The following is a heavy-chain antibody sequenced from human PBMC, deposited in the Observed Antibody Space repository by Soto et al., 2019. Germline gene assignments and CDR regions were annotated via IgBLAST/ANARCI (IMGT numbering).Heavy chain of an antibody. Sequence: ESGGGLVKPGGSLRLSCAGSGFTFSTYAMNWVRRAPGKGLEWVSSISSGSSYIYYAGSVKGRFTISRDNSKNSLYLQMNSLRAEDTAVYYCARVLNNYGSGSYYLDNWGQGTLVTVSS. CDR3: ARVLNNYGSGSYYLDN. D-gene: IGHD3-10*01. V-gene: IGHV3-21*06. CDR1: GFTFSTYA. J-gene: IGHJ4*02. CDR2: ISSGSSYI.